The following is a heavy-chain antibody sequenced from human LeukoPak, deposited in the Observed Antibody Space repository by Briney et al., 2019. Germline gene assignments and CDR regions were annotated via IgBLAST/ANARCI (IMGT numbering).Heavy chain of an antibody. CDR1: GFTFSTYS. Sequence: GGSLRLSCAASGFTFSTYSMNWVRQAPGKGLEWVSSISSSSSSIYYSDSVKGRFTVSRDNAKNSLYLQMNSLRDEDTAVYYCATLTGTTFGWYYFDYWGQGTLVTVSS. V-gene: IGHV3-21*01. CDR2: ISSSSSSI. CDR3: ATLTGTTFGWYYFDY. D-gene: IGHD1-7*01. J-gene: IGHJ4*02.